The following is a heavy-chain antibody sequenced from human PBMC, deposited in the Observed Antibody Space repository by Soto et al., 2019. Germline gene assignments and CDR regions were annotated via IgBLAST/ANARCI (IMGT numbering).Heavy chain of an antibody. J-gene: IGHJ4*02. D-gene: IGHD3-22*01. V-gene: IGHV5-51*01. CDR3: ALNSYDSSGYYYLDH. CDR1: GYNFASYW. CDR2: IYPGDSDT. Sequence: GESLKISCTGSGYNFASYWIGWVRQMPGKGLEWMGIIYPGDSDTTYSPSFQGQVTISADKSITTAYLQWSSLKASDTAMYYCALNSYDSSGYYYLDHWGQGTLVTVSS.